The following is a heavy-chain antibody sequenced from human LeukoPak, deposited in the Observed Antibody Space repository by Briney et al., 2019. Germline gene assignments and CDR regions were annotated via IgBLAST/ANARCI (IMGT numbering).Heavy chain of an antibody. Sequence: GGSLRLSCAASGFTFSSYAMSWVRRAPGKGLEWVSAISGSGGSTYYADSVKGRFTISRDNSKNTLYLQMNSLRAEDTAVYYCATRGYITLVRRFDPWGQGTLVTVSS. CDR3: ATRGYITLVRRFDP. CDR2: ISGSGGST. V-gene: IGHV3-23*01. J-gene: IGHJ5*02. CDR1: GFTFSSYA. D-gene: IGHD3-10*01.